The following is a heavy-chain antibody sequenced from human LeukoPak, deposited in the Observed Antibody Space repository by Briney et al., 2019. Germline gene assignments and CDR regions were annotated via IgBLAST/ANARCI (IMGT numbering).Heavy chain of an antibody. CDR1: GGSISSSSYY. CDR3: ARDSIPDPRTGSRYYYMDV. CDR2: IYYSGST. J-gene: IGHJ6*03. Sequence: SETLSLTCTVSGGSISSSSYYWGWIRQPPGKGLEWIGSIYYSGSTYYNPSLKSRVTISVATSKNQFSLKLSSVAAADTVVYYCARDSIPDPRTGSRYYYMDVWGKGTTVTVSS. D-gene: IGHD2-2*02. V-gene: IGHV4-39*07.